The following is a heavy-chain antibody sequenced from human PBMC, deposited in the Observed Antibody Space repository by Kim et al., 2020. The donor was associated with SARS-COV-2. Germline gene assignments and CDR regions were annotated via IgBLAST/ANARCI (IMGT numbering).Heavy chain of an antibody. CDR3: ARGFRMGSGSYYPNYHYY. V-gene: IGHV4-59*01. J-gene: IGHJ6*03. D-gene: IGHD3-10*01. CDR1: GGSISSYY. CDR2: IYYSGST. Sequence: SETLSLTCTVSGGSISSYYWSWIRQPPGKGLEWIGYIYYSGSTNYNPSLKSRVTISVDTSKNQFSLKLSSVTAADTAVYYCARGFRMGSGSYYPNYHYY.